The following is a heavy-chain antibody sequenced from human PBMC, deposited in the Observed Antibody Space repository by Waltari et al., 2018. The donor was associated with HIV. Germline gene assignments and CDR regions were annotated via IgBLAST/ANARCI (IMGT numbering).Heavy chain of an antibody. CDR1: GCSIRSGSSY. J-gene: IGHJ6*02. V-gene: IGHV4-61*02. Sequence: QVQLQESGPGLVKPSQTLSLTCTVPGCSIRSGSSYWSCIRHPPGQGLEWIGRIYTSGSTNYNPSLKSRVTISVDTSKNQFSLKLSSVTAADTAVYYCARDVVVDTAMVEYYYYYYGMDVWGQGTTVTVSS. CDR2: IYTSGST. D-gene: IGHD5-18*01. CDR3: ARDVVVDTAMVEYYYYYYGMDV.